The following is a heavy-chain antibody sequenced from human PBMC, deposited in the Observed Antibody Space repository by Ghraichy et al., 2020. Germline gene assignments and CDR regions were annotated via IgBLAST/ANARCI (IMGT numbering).Heavy chain of an antibody. CDR3: ARGPFYYDSSGYNVYYYGMDV. CDR2: VYYSGST. CDR1: GGSVSSGSYY. J-gene: IGHJ6*02. V-gene: IGHV4-61*01. Sequence: ESLNISCAVSGGSVSSGSYYWSWIRQPPGKGLEWIGYVYYSGSTRYNPSLESRVTISVDTSKNQFSLMLNSVTAADTAVYYRARGPFYYDSSGYNVYYYGMDVWGQGTTVTVSS. D-gene: IGHD3-22*01.